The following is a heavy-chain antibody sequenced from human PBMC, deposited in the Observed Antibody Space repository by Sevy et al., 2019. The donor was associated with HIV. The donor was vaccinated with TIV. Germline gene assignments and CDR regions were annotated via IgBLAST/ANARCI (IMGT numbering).Heavy chain of an antibody. CDR3: ARDQYYDIFTGLYAMDV. CDR2: VFYFGNT. D-gene: IGHD3-9*01. J-gene: IGHJ6*02. CDR1: GASVSSANDY. V-gene: IGHV4-61*01. Sequence: SETLSLTCSVSGASVSSANDYWSWIRQPPGKGLEWIGYVFYFGNTNYNPSLKSRATISLDTSKKQFSLKRTSVTAADTAIYYCARDQYYDIFTGLYAMDVWGQGTTVTVSS.